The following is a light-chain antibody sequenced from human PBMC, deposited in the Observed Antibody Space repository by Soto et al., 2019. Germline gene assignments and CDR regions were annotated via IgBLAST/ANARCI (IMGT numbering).Light chain of an antibody. CDR3: QKYKSYCPLI. CDR1: QSISSW. Sequence: DIQVTESPSTVAACVGDRVTISCRASQSISSWLAWYQQKPGEAPKLLIYDASSLESGVPSRFSGSGFGTEFTLTSSSLQPEDFETYYGQKYKSYCPLIFGQGTKGDIK. CDR2: DAS. J-gene: IGKJ1*01. V-gene: IGKV1-5*01.